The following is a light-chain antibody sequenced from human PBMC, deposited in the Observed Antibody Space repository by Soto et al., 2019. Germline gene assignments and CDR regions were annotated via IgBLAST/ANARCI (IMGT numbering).Light chain of an antibody. Sequence: QSALTQPASVSGSPGQSITISCTGTSSDVGGYNYVSWYQQHPAKAPKLMIYDVSNRPSGVSNRFSGSKSGNTASLTISRLQAEDEADYYCYSYTTSSTYVFGTGTKVTVL. CDR2: DVS. V-gene: IGLV2-14*01. CDR1: SSDVGGYNY. CDR3: YSYTTSSTYV. J-gene: IGLJ1*01.